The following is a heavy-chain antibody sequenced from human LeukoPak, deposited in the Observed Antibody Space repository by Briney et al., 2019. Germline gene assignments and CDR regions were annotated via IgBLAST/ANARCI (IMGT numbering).Heavy chain of an antibody. Sequence: GASVKVSCKASGYTFTSYGISWVRQAPGQGLEWMGRIIPILGIANYAQKFQGRVTITADKSTSTAYMELSSLRSEDTAVYYCARAQIENIVVVTAHDYWGQGTLVTVSS. V-gene: IGHV1-69*04. CDR2: IIPILGIA. D-gene: IGHD2-21*02. CDR3: ARAQIENIVVVTAHDY. J-gene: IGHJ4*02. CDR1: GYTFTSYG.